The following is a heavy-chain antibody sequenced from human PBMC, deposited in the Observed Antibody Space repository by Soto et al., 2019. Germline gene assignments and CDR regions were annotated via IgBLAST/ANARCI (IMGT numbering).Heavy chain of an antibody. D-gene: IGHD6-6*01. V-gene: IGHV3-33*01. Sequence: GGSLRLSCAASGFTFSSYGMHWVRQAPGKGLEWVAVIWYDGSNKYYADSVKGRFTISRDNSKNTLYLQMNSLRAEDTAVYYCARDGVSSSSGAGYYYGMDIWGQGTTVTVSS. CDR3: ARDGVSSSSGAGYYYGMDI. CDR2: IWYDGSNK. CDR1: GFTFSSYG. J-gene: IGHJ6*02.